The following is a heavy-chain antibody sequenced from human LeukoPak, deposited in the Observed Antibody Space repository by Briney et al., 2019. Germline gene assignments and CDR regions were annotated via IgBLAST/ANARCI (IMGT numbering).Heavy chain of an antibody. CDR3: ARRRVVVITYDAFDI. CDR2: ISSSGSTI. V-gene: IGHV3-48*03. J-gene: IGHJ3*02. D-gene: IGHD3-22*01. Sequence: AGGSLRLSCAASGFTFSSYEMNWVRQAPGKGLEWVSFISSSGSTIYYADSVKGRFTISRDNAKNSLYLQMNSLRAEDTAVYYCARRRVVVITYDAFDIWGQGTMVTVSS. CDR1: GFTFSSYE.